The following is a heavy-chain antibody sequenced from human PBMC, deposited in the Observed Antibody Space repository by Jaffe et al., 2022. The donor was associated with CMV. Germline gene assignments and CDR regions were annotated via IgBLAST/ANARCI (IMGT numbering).Heavy chain of an antibody. D-gene: IGHD4-4*01. V-gene: IGHV4-59*01. CDR2: IYYSGST. CDR1: GGSISSYY. Sequence: QVQLQESGPGLVKPSETLSLTCTVSGGSISSYYWSWIRQPPGKGLEWIGYIYYSGSTNYNPSLKSRVTISVDTSKNQFSLKLSSVTAADTAVYYCARGGSAIYSNYGWFDPWGQGTLVTVSS. CDR3: ARGGSAIYSNYGWFDP. J-gene: IGHJ5*02.